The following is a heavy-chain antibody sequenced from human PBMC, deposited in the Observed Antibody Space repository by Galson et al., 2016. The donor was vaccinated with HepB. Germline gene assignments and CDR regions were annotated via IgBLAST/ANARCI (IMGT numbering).Heavy chain of an antibody. J-gene: IGHJ4*02. CDR1: GFVFGDYD. CDR3: ARFSPKSGAEDTYFDR. V-gene: IGHV3-11*01. CDR2: INRSSRDS. D-gene: IGHD3-10*01. Sequence: SLRLSCAGSGFVFGDYDMHWVRQAPGKGLECISYINRSSRDSWYADSVKGRATISRDKAKNSLSLQLNRLRADDTALYFCARFSPKSGAEDTYFDRWGQGVLVTVSS.